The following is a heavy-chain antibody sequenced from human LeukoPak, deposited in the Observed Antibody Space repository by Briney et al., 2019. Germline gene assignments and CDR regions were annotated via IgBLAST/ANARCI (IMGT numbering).Heavy chain of an antibody. D-gene: IGHD1-26*01. Sequence: GSLRLSCASSGFTFNNAWMSWVRQAPGKGLEWIGEINHSRSTNYNPSLKSRVTISVDTSKNQFSLRLSSVTAADTAMYYCARLRSPGDFDYWGQGTLVTVSS. CDR1: GFTFNNAW. CDR3: ARLRSPGDFDY. CDR2: INHSRST. V-gene: IGHV4-34*01. J-gene: IGHJ4*02.